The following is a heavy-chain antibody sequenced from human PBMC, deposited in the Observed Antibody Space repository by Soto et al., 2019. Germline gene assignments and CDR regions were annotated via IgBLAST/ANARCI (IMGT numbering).Heavy chain of an antibody. CDR1: GFTFSSYA. D-gene: IGHD2-15*01. J-gene: IGHJ2*01. CDR3: ARTYGGNWYFDL. Sequence: GGSLRLSWAASGFTFSSYAMHWVRQAPGKGLEWVGVISYDGSNKYYADSVKGRFTISRDNSKNTLYLQMNSLRAEDTAVYYCARTYGGNWYFDLWGRGTLVTVSS. V-gene: IGHV3-30-3*01. CDR2: ISYDGSNK.